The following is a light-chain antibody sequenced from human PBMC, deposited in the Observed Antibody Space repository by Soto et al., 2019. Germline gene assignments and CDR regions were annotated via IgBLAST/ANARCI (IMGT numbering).Light chain of an antibody. Sequence: DIKVTQSPSSLSASVGDRVTITCQASQHISQYLNWYQHKPGKAPELLIYDATNLQTGVPSRFSGSGSGTHFTLTISSLQPEDIATYYCQYYGALLPFGGGTKVQIK. CDR2: DAT. J-gene: IGKJ4*01. V-gene: IGKV1-33*01. CDR3: QYYGALLP. CDR1: QHISQY.